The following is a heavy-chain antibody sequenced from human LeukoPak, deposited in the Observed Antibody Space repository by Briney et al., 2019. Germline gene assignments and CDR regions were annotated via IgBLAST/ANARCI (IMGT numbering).Heavy chain of an antibody. Sequence: GGSLRLSCAASGFTFSSYAMSWVRQAPGKGLEWVSAISGSGGSTYYADPVKGRFTISRDNSKNTLYLQMNSLKTEDTAVYYCTTVQLWLFVFDYWGQGTLVTVSS. CDR2: ISGSGGST. D-gene: IGHD5-18*01. J-gene: IGHJ4*02. CDR1: GFTFSSYA. V-gene: IGHV3-23*01. CDR3: TTVQLWLFVFDY.